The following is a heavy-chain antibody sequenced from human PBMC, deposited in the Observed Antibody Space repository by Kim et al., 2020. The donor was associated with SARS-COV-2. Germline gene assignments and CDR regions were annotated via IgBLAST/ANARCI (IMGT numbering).Heavy chain of an antibody. Sequence: PSFQGQVTISADKSISTAYLQWSSLKASDTAMYYCARTAIYSGYDNGMDVWGQGTTVTVSS. D-gene: IGHD5-12*01. CDR3: ARTAIYSGYDNGMDV. V-gene: IGHV5-51*01. J-gene: IGHJ6*02.